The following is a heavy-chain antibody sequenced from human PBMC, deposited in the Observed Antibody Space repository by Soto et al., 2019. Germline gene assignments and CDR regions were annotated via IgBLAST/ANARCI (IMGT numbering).Heavy chain of an antibody. CDR2: MNPNSGNT. V-gene: IGHV1-8*01. D-gene: IGHD3-3*01. J-gene: IGHJ4*02. CDR1: GYTFTSYD. Sequence: ASVKVSCKASGYTFTSYDINWVRQATGQGLEWMGWMNPNSGNTGYAQKFQGRVTMTRNTSISTAYMELRSLRSEDTAVYYCARLGLPYYDFWSGYYMRGNYFDYWGQGTLVTVSS. CDR3: ARLGLPYYDFWSGYYMRGNYFDY.